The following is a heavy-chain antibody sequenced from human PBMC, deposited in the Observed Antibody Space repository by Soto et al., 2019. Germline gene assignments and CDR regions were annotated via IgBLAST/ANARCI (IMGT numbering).Heavy chain of an antibody. D-gene: IGHD6-19*01. J-gene: IGHJ4*02. CDR1: GGSISSYY. CDR2: IYYSGST. V-gene: IGHV4-59*08. Sequence: QVQLQESGPGLVKPSETLSLTCTVSGGSISSYYWSWIRQPPGKGLEWIGYIYYSGSTNYNPSLKRRVTISVDTSKNQFSLKLSSVTAADTAVYYCARHGGIAVAGTFDYWGQGTLVTVSS. CDR3: ARHGGIAVAGTFDY.